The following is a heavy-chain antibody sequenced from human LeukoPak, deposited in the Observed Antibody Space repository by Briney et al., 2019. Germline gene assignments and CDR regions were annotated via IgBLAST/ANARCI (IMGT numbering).Heavy chain of an antibody. D-gene: IGHD2-21*02. V-gene: IGHV3-30-3*01. CDR3: ARGISSGIVVTAIAY. J-gene: IGHJ4*02. CDR2: ISDGGSDK. Sequence: GGSLTLSCAASGFTFSSYAMHWVRQAPDKGLEWMAVISDGGSDKYYADSVRGRFTISRDNSENTLSLQMSSLRAEDTAVYYCARGISSGIVVTAIAYWGQGTLVTVSS. CDR1: GFTFSSYA.